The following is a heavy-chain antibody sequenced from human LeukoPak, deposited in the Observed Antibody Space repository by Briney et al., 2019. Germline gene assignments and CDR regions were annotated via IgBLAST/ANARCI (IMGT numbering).Heavy chain of an antibody. CDR1: GFTFSSYA. Sequence: GGSLRLSCAASGFTFSSYAMHWVRQAPGKGLEWVAVIFSYGSTKYYADSVKGRLTISRDNSKNTLYLQMNSLRPEDTAVYYCAKSHFNIWYFDYWGQGTLVTVSS. CDR2: IFSYGSTK. J-gene: IGHJ4*02. D-gene: IGHD2/OR15-2a*01. V-gene: IGHV3-30*18. CDR3: AKSHFNIWYFDY.